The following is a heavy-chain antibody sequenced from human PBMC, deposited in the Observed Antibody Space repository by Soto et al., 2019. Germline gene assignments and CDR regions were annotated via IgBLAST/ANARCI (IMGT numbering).Heavy chain of an antibody. D-gene: IGHD5-18*01. CDR1: GFTFSSYA. J-gene: IGHJ3*02. Sequence: GGSLRLSCAASGFTFSSYAMSWVRQAPGKGLEWVSAISGSGGSTYYADSVKGRFTISRDNSKNTLYLQMNSLRAEDTAVYYCARDGKGRVDTDAFDIWGQGTMVTVSS. CDR3: ARDGKGRVDTDAFDI. CDR2: ISGSGGST. V-gene: IGHV3-23*01.